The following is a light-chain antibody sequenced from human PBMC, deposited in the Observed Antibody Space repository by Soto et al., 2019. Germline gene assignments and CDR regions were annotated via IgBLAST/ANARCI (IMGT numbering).Light chain of an antibody. J-gene: IGLJ3*02. CDR3: ETWDSNSLV. V-gene: IGLV4-60*02. CDR1: SGHSDYI. CDR2: LERSGNY. Sequence: QPVLTQSSSASASLGSSVTFTCTLSSGHSDYIIARHQQQPGKAPRYLMNLERSGNYNRGSGVPDRFSGSSSGADRYLTISNLRFEDEADYYCETWDSNSLVFGGGTKVTVL.